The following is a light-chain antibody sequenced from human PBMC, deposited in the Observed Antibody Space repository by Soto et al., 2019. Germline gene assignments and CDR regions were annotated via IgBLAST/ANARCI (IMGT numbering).Light chain of an antibody. CDR3: CSYAGSYTLI. J-gene: IGLJ2*01. CDR1: SSDVGGYDF. CDR2: DVT. V-gene: IGLV2-11*01. Sequence: QSALTQPSSVSGSPGQSVTISCTGTSSDVGGYDFVSWYQQHPGKAPKPMIYDVTNRPSGVPDRFSGSKSGNTASLTISGLQAEDEADYYCCSYAGSYTLIFGGRTKLTVL.